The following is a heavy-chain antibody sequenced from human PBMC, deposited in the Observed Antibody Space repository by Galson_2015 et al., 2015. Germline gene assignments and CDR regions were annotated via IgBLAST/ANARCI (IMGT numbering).Heavy chain of an antibody. CDR2: IIPIFGTA. D-gene: IGHD1-26*01. Sequence: SVKVSCKASGGTFSSYAISWVRQAPGQGLEWMGGIIPIFGTANYTQKFQGRVTITADESTSTAYMELSSLRSEDTAVYYCARDLYSGSYQALNYWGQGTLVTVSS. V-gene: IGHV1-69*13. J-gene: IGHJ4*02. CDR1: GGTFSSYA. CDR3: ARDLYSGSYQALNY.